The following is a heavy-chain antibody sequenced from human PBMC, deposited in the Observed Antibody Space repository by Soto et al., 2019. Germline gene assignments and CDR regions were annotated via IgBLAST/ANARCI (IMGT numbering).Heavy chain of an antibody. V-gene: IGHV4-59*08. J-gene: IGHJ5*02. CDR1: GGSISSYY. CDR2: IYYSGST. Sequence: PSETLSLTCTVSGGSISSYYWSWIRQPPGKGLEWIGYIYYSGSTNYNPSLKSRVTISVDTSKNQFSLKLSSVTAADTAVYYCARGLSCSSTSCINGFDPWGQGTVVTVSS. D-gene: IGHD2-2*01. CDR3: ARGLSCSSTSCINGFDP.